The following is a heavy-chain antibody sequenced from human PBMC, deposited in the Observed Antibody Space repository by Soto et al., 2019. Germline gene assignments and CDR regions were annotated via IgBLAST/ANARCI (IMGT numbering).Heavy chain of an antibody. CDR3: TRRARASGYDNNHFDY. Sequence: EVQLVESGGGLVQPGGSLKLSCAASGFTFSGSAMHWVRQASGKGLEWVGRIRSKANSYATAYAASVKGRFTISRDDSKNTAYLQMNGLKTEDTAVYYCTRRARASGYDNNHFDYWGQGTLVTVSS. V-gene: IGHV3-73*02. CDR2: IRSKANSYAT. CDR1: GFTFSGSA. J-gene: IGHJ4*02. D-gene: IGHD5-12*01.